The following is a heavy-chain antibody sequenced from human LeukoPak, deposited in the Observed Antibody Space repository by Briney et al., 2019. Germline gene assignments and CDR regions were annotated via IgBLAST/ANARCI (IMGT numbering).Heavy chain of an antibody. CDR1: GYGFSSYW. CDR2: IYPGDSDT. V-gene: IGHV5-51*01. Sequence: GESLKISCTGSGYGFSSYWIGWVRQMPGKGLEWMGIIYPGDSDTTYSPSFQGQVTISADTSIRTAYLQWSGLKASDTAMYYCARRGRYFDFDLWGQGTLVTVSS. D-gene: IGHD3-9*01. CDR3: ARRGRYFDFDL. J-gene: IGHJ4*02.